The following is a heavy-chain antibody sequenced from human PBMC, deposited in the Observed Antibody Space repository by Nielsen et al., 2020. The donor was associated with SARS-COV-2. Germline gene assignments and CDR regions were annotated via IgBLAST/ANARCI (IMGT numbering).Heavy chain of an antibody. CDR1: GFTFSSYE. V-gene: IGHV3-48*03. J-gene: IGHJ6*02. Sequence: GGSLRLSCAASGFTFSSYEMNWVRQAPGKGLEWVSYISSSGSTIYYADSVKGRFTISRDNAKNSLYLQMNSLRAEDTAVYYCARDRDYGDRYYYYYYGMDVWGQGTTVTVSS. CDR2: ISSSGSTI. D-gene: IGHD4-17*01. CDR3: ARDRDYGDRYYYYYYGMDV.